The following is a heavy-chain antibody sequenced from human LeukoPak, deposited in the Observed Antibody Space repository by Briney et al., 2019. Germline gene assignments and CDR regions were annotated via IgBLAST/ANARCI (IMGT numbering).Heavy chain of an antibody. D-gene: IGHD1-26*01. V-gene: IGHV3-21*01. CDR1: GFTFSSYS. Sequence: GGSLRLSCAASGFTFSSYSMNWVRQAPGKGLEWVSSISSSSSYIYYADSVKGRFTISRDNAKNSLYLQMYSLRAEDTAVYYCARDPGIVGATKSIDYWGQGTLVTVSS. CDR2: ISSSSSYI. CDR3: ARDPGIVGATKSIDY. J-gene: IGHJ4*02.